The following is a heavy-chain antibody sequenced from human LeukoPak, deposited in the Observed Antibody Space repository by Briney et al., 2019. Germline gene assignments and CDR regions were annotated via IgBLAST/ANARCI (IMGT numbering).Heavy chain of an antibody. V-gene: IGHV1-69*02. CDR1: GGTFSSYT. CDR2: IIPILGIA. CDR3: QLNIVVVPAAIREVGATPAY. J-gene: IGHJ4*02. Sequence: RASVKVSCKASGGTFSSYTISWVRQAPGQGLEWMGRIIPILGIANYAQKFQGRVMITADKSTSTAYMELSSLRSEDTAVYYCQLNIVVVPAAIREVGATPAYWGQGTLVTVSS. D-gene: IGHD2-2*02.